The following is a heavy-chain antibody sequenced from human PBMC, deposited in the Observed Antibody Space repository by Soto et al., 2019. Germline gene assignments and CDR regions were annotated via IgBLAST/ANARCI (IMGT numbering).Heavy chain of an antibody. CDR3: ARILYSSGWYYFDY. CDR1: GFTFSSYG. J-gene: IGHJ4*02. CDR2: IWYDGSNK. D-gene: IGHD6-19*01. V-gene: IGHV3-33*01. Sequence: QVQLVESGGGVVQPGRSLRLSCAASGFTFSSYGMHWVRQAPGKGLEWVAVIWYDGSNKYYADSVKGRFTISRDNSKNTLYLQMNSLRAEDTAVYYCARILYSSGWYYFDYWGQGTLVTVSS.